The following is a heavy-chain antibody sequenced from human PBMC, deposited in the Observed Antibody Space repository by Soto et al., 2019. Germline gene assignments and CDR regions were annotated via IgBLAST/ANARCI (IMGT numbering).Heavy chain of an antibody. CDR2: ISGSGGST. D-gene: IGHD6-13*01. CDR1: GFTFSSYA. Sequence: GGSLRLSCAASGFTFSSYAMSWVRQAPGKGLEWVSAISGSGGSTYYADSVKGRFTISRDNSKNTLYLQMNSLRAEDTAVYYCANLPGIAAAGTDAFDIWGQGTMVTVSS. V-gene: IGHV3-23*01. J-gene: IGHJ3*02. CDR3: ANLPGIAAAGTDAFDI.